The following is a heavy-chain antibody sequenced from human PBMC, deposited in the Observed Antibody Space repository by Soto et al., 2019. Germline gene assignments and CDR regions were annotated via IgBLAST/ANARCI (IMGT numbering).Heavy chain of an antibody. J-gene: IGHJ6*02. CDR2: ISYDGSNK. CDR3: ARGDREDIAVVIGARPGEYGVDV. Sequence: QVQLVESGGGVVQPGRSLRLSCAASGFTFRIYAMHWVRQAPGKGLEGVAVISYDGSNKFYRDSVKGRFTISRDNSKNTLYLQINRLRYEDTAVYYCARGDREDIAVVIGARPGEYGVDVWGQGTTVTVSS. D-gene: IGHD2-15*01. V-gene: IGHV3-30-3*01. CDR1: GFTFRIYA.